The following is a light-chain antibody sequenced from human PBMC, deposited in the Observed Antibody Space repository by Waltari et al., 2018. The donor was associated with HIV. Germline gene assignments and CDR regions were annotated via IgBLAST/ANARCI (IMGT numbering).Light chain of an antibody. V-gene: IGLV1-40*01. CDR2: GDN. CDR3: QSYDSSLV. J-gene: IGLJ2*01. Sequence: QSVLTQPPSVSGAPGQRLTISCTGSSSNIGAGSDVHWYQQIAGAAPKLPIYGDNNRPSGVPDRFSGSKSGTSASLAITGLQAEDAADYYCQSYDSSLVFGGGTKLTV. CDR1: SSNIGAGSD.